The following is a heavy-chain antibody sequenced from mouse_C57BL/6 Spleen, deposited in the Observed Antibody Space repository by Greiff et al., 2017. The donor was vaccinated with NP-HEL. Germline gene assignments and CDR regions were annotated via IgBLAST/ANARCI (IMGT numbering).Heavy chain of an antibody. Sequence: VQLQQSGAELVRPGASVKLSCKASGYTFTDYYINWVKQRPGQGLEWIARIYPGSGNTYYNEKFKGKATLTAEKSSSTAYMQLSSLTSEDSAVYFCARGAKAFYAMDYWGQGTSVTVSS. J-gene: IGHJ4*01. V-gene: IGHV1-76*01. CDR3: ARGAKAFYAMDY. CDR1: GYTFTDYY. CDR2: IYPGSGNT.